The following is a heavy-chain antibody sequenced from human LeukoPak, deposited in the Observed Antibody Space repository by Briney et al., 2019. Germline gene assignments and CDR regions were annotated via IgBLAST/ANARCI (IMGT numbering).Heavy chain of an antibody. CDR3: AKGWLRTGTSKCYYYGMDA. D-gene: IGHD3/OR15-3a*01. Sequence: PGGSLRLSCAVSGFTFSSYAKIWVRQAPGKGLEWVSAISGSGGSTYYADSVKGRFTISRDNSKDTLYLQMNSLRAEDTAVYYCAKGWLRTGTSKCYYYGMDAWGQGTTVTVSS. CDR2: ISGSGGST. J-gene: IGHJ6*02. CDR1: GFTFSSYA. V-gene: IGHV3-23*01.